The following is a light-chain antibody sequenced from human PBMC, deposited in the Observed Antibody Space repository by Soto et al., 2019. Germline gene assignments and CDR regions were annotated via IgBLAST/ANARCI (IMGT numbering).Light chain of an antibody. V-gene: IGKV3-20*01. Sequence: EIVLTQSPGTLSLSPGERVTLSCRASQSVSSTYLAWYEQKPGQAPRLLIYGASSRATGIPDRFSGSGSGTDFTLTISRVWAEDCAVFYCHPYGSSPWTFGQGTKVEIK. CDR1: QSVSSTY. CDR2: GAS. CDR3: HPYGSSPWT. J-gene: IGKJ1*01.